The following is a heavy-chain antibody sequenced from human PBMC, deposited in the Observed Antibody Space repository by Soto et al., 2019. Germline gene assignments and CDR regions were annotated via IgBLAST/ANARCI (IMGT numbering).Heavy chain of an antibody. CDR2: IIPIFGTA. Sequence: SSVKVSCKASGGTFSSYAISWVRQAPGQGREWMGGIIPIFGTANYAQKFQGRVTITADKSTSTAYMELSSLRSEDTAVYYCARAPSGWSYFPDYWGQGTLVTVSS. D-gene: IGHD6-19*01. CDR3: ARAPSGWSYFPDY. CDR1: GGTFSSYA. V-gene: IGHV1-69*06. J-gene: IGHJ4*02.